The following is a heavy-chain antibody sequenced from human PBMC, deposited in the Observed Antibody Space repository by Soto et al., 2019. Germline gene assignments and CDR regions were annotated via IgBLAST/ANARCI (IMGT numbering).Heavy chain of an antibody. CDR3: AHPRGFGVFDAYDI. V-gene: IGHV3-23*01. CDR2: ISGSGGST. CDR1: GFTFSTYA. Sequence: GGSLRLSCAASGFTFSTYAMSWVRQAPGKGLVWVSAISGSGGSTFYADSVKGRFTISRDNSMNTLYLQMNSLRTEDTAVYYCAHPRGFGVFDAYDIWGQGTMVTGSS. D-gene: IGHD3-10*01. J-gene: IGHJ3*02.